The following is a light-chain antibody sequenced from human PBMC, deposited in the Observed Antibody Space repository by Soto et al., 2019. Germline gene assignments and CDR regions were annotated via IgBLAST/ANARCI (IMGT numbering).Light chain of an antibody. CDR2: EVT. V-gene: IGLV2-8*01. CDR1: SSDVGAYNF. CDR3: SSYAGINKVV. Sequence: QSALPQPPSASGSPGQSVTISCTGTSSDVGAYNFVSWYQQHPGRAPKLLIYEVTKRPSGVPYRCSASTSGNTASLTISGLQAEDAADYYCSSYAGINKVVFGGGTKLTVL. J-gene: IGLJ2*01.